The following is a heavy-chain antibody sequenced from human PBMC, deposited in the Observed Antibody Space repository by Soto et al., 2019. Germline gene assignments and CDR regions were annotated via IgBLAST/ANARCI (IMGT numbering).Heavy chain of an antibody. CDR3: ARVAAAGYYYYYYGMDV. CDR2: IIPIFGTA. D-gene: IGHD6-13*01. CDR1: GGTFSSYA. Sequence: ASVKVSCKASGGTFSSYAISWVRQAPGQGLEWMGGIIPIFGTANYAQKFQGRVTITADKSTSTAYMELSSLRSEDTAVYYCARVAAAGYYYYYYGMDVWGQGTTVTV. V-gene: IGHV1-69*06. J-gene: IGHJ6*02.